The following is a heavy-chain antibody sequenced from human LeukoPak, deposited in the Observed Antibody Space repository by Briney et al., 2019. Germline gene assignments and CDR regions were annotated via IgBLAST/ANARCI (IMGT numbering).Heavy chain of an antibody. Sequence: ASVKVSCKASGYTFTGYYMHWVRQAPGQGLEWMGRINPNSGGTNYAQKFQGRVTMTRDTSISTAYMELRSLRSDDTAVYYCARGPDSGSFLYWGQGTLVTVSS. CDR1: GYTFTGYY. V-gene: IGHV1-2*06. CDR2: INPNSGGT. CDR3: ARGPDSGSFLY. D-gene: IGHD1-26*01. J-gene: IGHJ4*02.